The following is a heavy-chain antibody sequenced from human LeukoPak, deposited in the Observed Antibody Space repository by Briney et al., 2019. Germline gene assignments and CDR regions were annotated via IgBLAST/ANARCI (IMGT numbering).Heavy chain of an antibody. CDR2: IYTSGST. J-gene: IGHJ4*02. D-gene: IGHD3-3*01. V-gene: IGHV4-4*07. CDR1: GGSISRYY. CDR3: ARGGYLGHYDFWSGYYRGPFDY. Sequence: PSETLSLTCTVSGGSISRYYGSWIREPAGKGLEWIGRIYTSGSTSYNPSLKSRVTMSVDTSKNQFSLKLSSVTAADTAVYYCARGGYLGHYDFWSGYYRGPFDYWGQGTLVTVSS.